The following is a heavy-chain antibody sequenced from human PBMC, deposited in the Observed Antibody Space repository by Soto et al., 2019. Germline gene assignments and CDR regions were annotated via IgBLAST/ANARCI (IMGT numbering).Heavy chain of an antibody. Sequence: QVQLQESGPGLVKPSQTLSLTCTVSGGSINTGGYYWGWIRHLPGEGLEWIGHIFYTGTAYYNPSLRSRVTVSIDTSANQFSLHMYSVTAADTAMYYCARRLDDTPETFFNWFDPWGQGILVTDSS. V-gene: IGHV4-31*03. CDR3: ARRLDDTPETFFNWFDP. CDR2: IFYTGTA. CDR1: GGSINTGGYY. D-gene: IGHD2-15*01. J-gene: IGHJ5*02.